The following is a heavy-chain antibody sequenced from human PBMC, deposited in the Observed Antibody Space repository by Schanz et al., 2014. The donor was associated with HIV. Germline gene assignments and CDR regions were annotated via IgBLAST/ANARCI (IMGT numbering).Heavy chain of an antibody. CDR3: AKDIGRDVGYGLDV. CDR2: MSWNRRRI. CDR1: GFTLEDYA. Sequence: EVQLVESGGGLVQPGRSLRLSCAASGFTLEDYAMHWVRQAPGKGLEWVSGMSWNRRRIGYGDAVKGRFTISRDNAKNSLHLQMNSLRAEDTALYYCAKDIGRDVGYGLDVWGQGTTVTVSS. V-gene: IGHV3-9*01. J-gene: IGHJ6*02. D-gene: IGHD1-26*01.